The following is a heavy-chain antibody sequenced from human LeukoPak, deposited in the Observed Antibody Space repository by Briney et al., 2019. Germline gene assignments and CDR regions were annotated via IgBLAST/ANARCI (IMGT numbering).Heavy chain of an antibody. J-gene: IGHJ4*02. CDR1: GFTFSSYA. CDR2: ISGSGGST. V-gene: IGHV3-23*01. Sequence: GGSLRLSCAASGFTFSSYAMSWVRQAPGKGLEWVSAISGSGGSTYYADSVKGRFTISRDNSKNTLYLQMNSLRAEDTAVYYCARPPQYAIGYYFDYWGQGTLVTVSS. CDR3: ARPPQYAIGYYFDY. D-gene: IGHD2-8*01.